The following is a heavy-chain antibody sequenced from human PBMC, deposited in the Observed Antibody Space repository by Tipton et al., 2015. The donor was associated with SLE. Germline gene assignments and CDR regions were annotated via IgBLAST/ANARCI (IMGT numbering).Heavy chain of an antibody. D-gene: IGHD1-1*01. CDR2: LKSDGVST. CDR3: ARDFLRTGDLLAAFEL. J-gene: IGHJ3*01. CDR1: GFTLSTYW. V-gene: IGHV3-74*01. Sequence: SLRLSCTASGFTLSTYWMHWFRQVPGKGLVWVSRLKSDGVSTAYADSVKGRFTISRYNAKNTMLLQMNSLRAEDTALYYCARDFLRTGDLLAAFELWRQGTLLTVPS.